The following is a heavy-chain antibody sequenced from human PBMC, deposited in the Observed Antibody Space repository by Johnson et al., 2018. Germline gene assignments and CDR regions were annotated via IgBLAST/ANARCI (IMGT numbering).Heavy chain of an antibody. Sequence: VQLVESGGGLVKPGGSLRLSCAASGFTFSSYSMNWVRQAPGKGLEWVSSISSRSSYIYYADSVTGRFTISRDNSTNTLYLQMNSLRAEDTAVYYCARARSWGIQLYYYYYGMDVWGQGTTVTVSS. CDR2: ISSRSSYI. CDR1: GFTFSSYS. V-gene: IGHV3-21*01. J-gene: IGHJ6*02. D-gene: IGHD5-18*01. CDR3: ARARSWGIQLYYYYYGMDV.